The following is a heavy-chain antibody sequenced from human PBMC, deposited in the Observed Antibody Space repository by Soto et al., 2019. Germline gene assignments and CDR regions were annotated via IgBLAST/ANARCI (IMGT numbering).Heavy chain of an antibody. CDR3: ARDRAVRSAGGYYGMDV. V-gene: IGHV1-18*01. CDR2: ISAYNGNT. D-gene: IGHD3-3*01. Sequence: QVQLVQSGAEVKKPGASVKVSCKASGYTFTSYGIGWVRQAPGQGLEWMGWISAYNGNTNYAQKLQGRVTMTTDTSTSTAYMELRSLRSDDTAVYYCARDRAVRSAGGYYGMDVWGQGTTVTVSS. J-gene: IGHJ6*02. CDR1: GYTFTSYG.